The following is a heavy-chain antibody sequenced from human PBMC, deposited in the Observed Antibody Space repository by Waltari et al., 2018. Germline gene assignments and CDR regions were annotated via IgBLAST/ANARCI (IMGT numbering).Heavy chain of an antibody. CDR2: IHPDSGDT. CDR3: ASDETFQEDIVIISNWFDP. V-gene: IGHV1-2*02. CDR1: GYTFSGYY. Sequence: QVQMVQSGAEVKKPGASVKVSCKASGYTFSGYYLHWVRQAPGQGLEWMGWIHPDSGDTNYAQKFKGRVTMTRDTSITTAYLELSRLRSDDTAMYYCASDETFQEDIVIISNWFDPWGQGTLVTVSP. J-gene: IGHJ5*02. D-gene: IGHD2-8*01.